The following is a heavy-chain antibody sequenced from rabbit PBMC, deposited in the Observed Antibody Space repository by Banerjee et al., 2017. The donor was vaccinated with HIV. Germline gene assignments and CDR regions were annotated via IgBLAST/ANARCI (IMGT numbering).Heavy chain of an antibody. J-gene: IGHJ2*01. V-gene: IGHV1S40*01. Sequence: QSLEESGGDLVKPGASLTLTCTASGLDFSDSYWICWVRQAPGKGLEWVGCTNTRSDNTVYANWVNGRFTISKTSSTTVTLQMTSLTAADTATYFCARAIYYAGYVGYEDWGPGTLVTVS. CDR2: TNTRSDNT. CDR3: ARAIYYAGYVGYED. CDR1: GLDFSDSYW. D-gene: IGHD7-1*01.